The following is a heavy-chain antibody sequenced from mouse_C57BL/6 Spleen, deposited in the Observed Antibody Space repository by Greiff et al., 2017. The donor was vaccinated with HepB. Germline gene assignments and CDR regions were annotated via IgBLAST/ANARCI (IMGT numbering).Heavy chain of an antibody. CDR1: GFTFTDYY. Sequence: EVQLVESGAGLVQPGGSLSLSCAASGFTFTDYYMSWVSQPPGKALEWLGFIRNKANGYTTEYSSSVKGRFTIYRNNSQTILYLKMNALRAEDSATYYCAKFYDYDYYAMDYWGQGTSVTVSS. CDR3: AKFYDYDYYAMDY. CDR2: IRNKANGYTT. V-gene: IGHV7-3*01. J-gene: IGHJ4*01. D-gene: IGHD2-4*01.